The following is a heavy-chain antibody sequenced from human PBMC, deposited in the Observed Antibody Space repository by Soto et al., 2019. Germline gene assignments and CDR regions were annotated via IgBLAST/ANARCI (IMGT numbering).Heavy chain of an antibody. CDR1: GYTFTSYA. V-gene: IGHV1-3*01. J-gene: IGHJ6*03. CDR2: INAGNGNT. CDR3: ARDPADSYGLNYYYYYYMDV. Sequence: QVPLVQSGAEVKKPGASVKVSCKASGYTFTSYAMHWVRQAPGQRLEWMGWINAGNGNTKYSQKFQGRVTITRDTSASTGYMELSSLRSEDTAVYYCARDPADSYGLNYYYYYYMDVWGKGTTVTVSS. D-gene: IGHD5-18*01.